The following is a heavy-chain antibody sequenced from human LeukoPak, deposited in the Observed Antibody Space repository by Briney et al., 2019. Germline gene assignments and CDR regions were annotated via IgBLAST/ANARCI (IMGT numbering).Heavy chain of an antibody. CDR2: IRSKANSYAT. CDR3: TRLEPVVSSSWYVEDDY. CDR1: GFTFSGSA. Sequence: GGSLRLSCAASGFTFSGSAMHWVRQASGKGREGVGRIRSKANSYATAYAASVKGRFTISRDDSKNTAYLQMNSLKTEDTAVYYCTRLEPVVSSSWYVEDDYWGQGTLVTVSS. J-gene: IGHJ4*02. V-gene: IGHV3-73*01. D-gene: IGHD6-13*01.